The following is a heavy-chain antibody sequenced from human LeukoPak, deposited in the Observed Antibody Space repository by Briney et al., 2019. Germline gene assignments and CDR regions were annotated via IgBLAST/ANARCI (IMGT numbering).Heavy chain of an antibody. D-gene: IGHD6-6*01. CDR3: ARVGYSSSSGAFDI. J-gene: IGHJ3*02. Sequence: PSETLSLTCTVSGGSISSYYWSWLRQPPGKVLEWIGYIYYSGSTNYNPSLKSRVTISVDTSKTQFSLKLSSVTAADTAVYYCARVGYSSSSGAFDIWGQGTMVTVSS. CDR2: IYYSGST. V-gene: IGHV4-59*01. CDR1: GGSISSYY.